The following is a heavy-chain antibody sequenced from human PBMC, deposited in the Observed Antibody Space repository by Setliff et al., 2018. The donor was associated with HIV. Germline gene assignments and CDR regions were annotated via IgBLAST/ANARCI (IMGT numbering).Heavy chain of an antibody. CDR2: IYYSGST. Sequence: SETLSLTCTVSGVSTSSSSYYWGWIRQPPGKGLDWIGYIYYSGSTYYNPSLKSRVTISVDTSKNQFSLRLSSVTAADTAVYYCARVPRQLLKGAAAYFDYWGQGILVTVSS. CDR1: GVSTSSSSYY. D-gene: IGHD5-18*01. J-gene: IGHJ4*02. V-gene: IGHV4-39*07. CDR3: ARVPRQLLKGAAAYFDY.